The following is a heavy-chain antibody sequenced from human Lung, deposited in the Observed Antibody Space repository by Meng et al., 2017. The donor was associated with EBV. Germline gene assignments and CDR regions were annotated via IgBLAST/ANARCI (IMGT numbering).Heavy chain of an antibody. V-gene: IGHV4-4*02. J-gene: IGHJ4*02. CDR3: ARGGYYSFDY. CDR1: GGSISSVYW. Sequence: QRQLQESGPGLGKPSETLSLTCSVSGGSISSVYWWTWVRQSTGKGLEWIGEIYHSGSTNYNPFLKSRVTISVDKSKNQFSLKLTSVTAADTAVYYCARGGYYSFDYWGQGTLVTVSS. CDR2: IYHSGST. D-gene: IGHD5-18*01.